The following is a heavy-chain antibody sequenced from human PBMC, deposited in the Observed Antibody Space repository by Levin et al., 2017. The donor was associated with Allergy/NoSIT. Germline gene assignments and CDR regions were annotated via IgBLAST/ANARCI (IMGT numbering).Heavy chain of an antibody. D-gene: IGHD3-22*01. J-gene: IGHJ3*02. CDR2: IWYDGSNK. Sequence: GESLKISCAASGFTFSSYGMHWVRQAPGKGLEWVAVIWYDGSNKYYADSVKGRFTISRDNSKNTLYLQMNSLRAEDTAVYYCARVSLSGYYYFIEENHAFDIWGQGTMVTVSS. CDR1: GFTFSSYG. CDR3: ARVSLSGYYYFIEENHAFDI. V-gene: IGHV3-33*01.